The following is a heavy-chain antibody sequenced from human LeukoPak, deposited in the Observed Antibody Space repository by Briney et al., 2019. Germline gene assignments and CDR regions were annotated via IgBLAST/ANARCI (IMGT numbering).Heavy chain of an antibody. Sequence: ASVKVSCKASGYTFTSYYMHWVRQAPGQGLEWMGVINPSGGSTTYAQKFHGRVTMTRDTSTSTVYMELSSLRSGDTAVYYCARDHGDYVGRWCDPWGQGTLVTVSS. D-gene: IGHD4-17*01. CDR2: INPSGGST. V-gene: IGHV1-46*03. J-gene: IGHJ5*02. CDR1: GYTFTSYY. CDR3: ARDHGDYVGRWCDP.